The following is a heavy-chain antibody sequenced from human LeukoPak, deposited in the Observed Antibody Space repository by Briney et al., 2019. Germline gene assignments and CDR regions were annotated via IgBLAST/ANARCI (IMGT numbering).Heavy chain of an antibody. CDR3: ARAHQVVVAARVPYWFDP. CDR2: IIPIFGTA. Sequence: VKVSCKASGGTFSSYAISWVRQAPGQGLEWMGGIIPIFGTANYAQKFQGRVMITADESTSTAYMELSSLRSEDTAVYYCARAHQVVVAARVPYWFDPWGQGTLVTVSS. V-gene: IGHV1-69*01. CDR1: GGTFSSYA. J-gene: IGHJ5*02. D-gene: IGHD2-15*01.